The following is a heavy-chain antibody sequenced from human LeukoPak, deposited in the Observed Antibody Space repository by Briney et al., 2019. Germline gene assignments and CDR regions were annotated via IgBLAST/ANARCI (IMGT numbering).Heavy chain of an antibody. Sequence: GGSLRLSCAASGFTFSSYVRHGVRQAPGKGLEWGSYISSSGSTIYYADSVKGGFTISRDNAKNSLYLQMNSLRAEDTAVYYCAELGITMIGGVWGKGTTVTISS. CDR3: AELGITMIGGV. V-gene: IGHV3-48*03. D-gene: IGHD3-10*02. J-gene: IGHJ6*04. CDR2: ISSSGSTI. CDR1: GFTFSSYV.